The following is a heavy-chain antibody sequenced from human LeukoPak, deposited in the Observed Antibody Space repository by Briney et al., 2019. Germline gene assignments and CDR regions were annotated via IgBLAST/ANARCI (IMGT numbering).Heavy chain of an antibody. Sequence: SETLSLTCTVSGGSIGSYYWSWIRQPPGKGLEWIGYIYYSGSTNYNPSLKSRVTISVDTSKNQFSLKLSSVTAADTAVYYCARVGATYYYDSSGYYYYYYGMDVWGQGTTVTVSS. J-gene: IGHJ6*02. V-gene: IGHV4-59*01. D-gene: IGHD3-22*01. CDR2: IYYSGST. CDR3: ARVGATYYYDSSGYYYYYYGMDV. CDR1: GGSIGSYY.